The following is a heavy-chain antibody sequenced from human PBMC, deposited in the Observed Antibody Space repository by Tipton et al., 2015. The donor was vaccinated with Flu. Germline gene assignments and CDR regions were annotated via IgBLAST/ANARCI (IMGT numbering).Heavy chain of an antibody. V-gene: IGHV4-61*02. CDR3: ARARAPYYYYAMDV. CDR1: GGSISSSSYF. J-gene: IGHJ6*02. D-gene: IGHD3-10*01. CDR2: IYTTGRT. Sequence: TLSLTCTVSGGSISSSSYFWSWIRQPAGKGLEWIGRIYTTGRTNYNPSLQSRVTISIDTSKSQFSLKLTSVTAADTAVYYCARARAPYYYYAMDVWGQGATVTVS.